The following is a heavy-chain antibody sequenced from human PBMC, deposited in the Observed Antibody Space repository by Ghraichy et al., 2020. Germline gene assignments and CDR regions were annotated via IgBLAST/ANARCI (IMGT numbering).Heavy chain of an antibody. D-gene: IGHD5-12*01. J-gene: IGHJ2*01. V-gene: IGHV4-39*01. CDR3: ARQPGYSGSYWYFDL. Sequence: SETLSLTSTVSGASISAYYWGWVRQPPGKGLEWIGSVYYSSYYNRSLQSRVSISVDSSKNQLSLTLTSVTAADTATYYCARQPGYSGSYWYFDLWGRGTVVTVSA. CDR2: VYYSS. CDR1: GASISAYY.